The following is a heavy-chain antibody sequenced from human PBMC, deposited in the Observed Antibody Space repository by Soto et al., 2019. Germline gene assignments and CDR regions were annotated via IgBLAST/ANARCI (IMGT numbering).Heavy chain of an antibody. CDR1: GFTFDDYT. CDR3: AKDILPTGFLNYYGMDV. D-gene: IGHD3-3*01. J-gene: IGHJ6*02. CDR2: ISWDGGST. Sequence: PGGSLRLSCAASGFTFDDYTMHWVRQAPGKGLEWVSLISWDGGSTYYADSVKGRFTISRDNSKNSLYLQMNSLRTEDTALYYCAKDILPTGFLNYYGMDVWGQGTTVTVSS. V-gene: IGHV3-43*01.